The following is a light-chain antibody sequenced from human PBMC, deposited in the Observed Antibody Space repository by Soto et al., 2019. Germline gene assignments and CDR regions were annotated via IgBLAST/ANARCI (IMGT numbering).Light chain of an antibody. V-gene: IGKV1-5*03. CDR2: RPS. J-gene: IGKJ2*03. CDR1: QSISSW. Sequence: DIQMTQSPSTLSASVGDRVTITCRASQSISSWLAWYQQKPGEAPNLLIYRPSILESGVPSRCSGSGSGTEFPLTISSLQPDDFATYYCQRYNWYPYSFGQGTKLEIK. CDR3: QRYNWYPYS.